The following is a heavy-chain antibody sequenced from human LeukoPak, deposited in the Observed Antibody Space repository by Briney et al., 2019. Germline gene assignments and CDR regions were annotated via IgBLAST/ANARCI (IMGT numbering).Heavy chain of an antibody. CDR3: ARYCSGASCYSGLDY. V-gene: IGHV3-23*01. CDR2: ISGRGDST. J-gene: IGHJ4*02. Sequence: PGGSLRPSCAPSGFTFNNYFMTWVRRAPGKGLDWFSTISGRGDSTYYADFVKGLFTISRDNSRNTLYLQMNSLRADDTAVYYCARYCSGASCYSGLDYWGQGTLVTVSS. D-gene: IGHD2-2*01. CDR1: GFTFNNYF.